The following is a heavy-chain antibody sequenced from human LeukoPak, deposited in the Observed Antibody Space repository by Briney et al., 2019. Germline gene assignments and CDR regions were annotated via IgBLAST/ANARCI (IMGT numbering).Heavy chain of an antibody. CDR1: GFIFSNYW. J-gene: IGHJ4*02. V-gene: IGHV3-7*01. CDR3: ARDRNTDFWSGYYTNYFDY. D-gene: IGHD3-3*01. Sequence: GGSLRLSCAASGFIFSNYWMTWVRHAPGKGLEWVATIKQDGGEKYYVDSVKGRFTISRDNAKNSLSLQMSSLRAEDTAVYYCARDRNTDFWSGYYTNYFDYWGQGTLVTVSS. CDR2: IKQDGGEK.